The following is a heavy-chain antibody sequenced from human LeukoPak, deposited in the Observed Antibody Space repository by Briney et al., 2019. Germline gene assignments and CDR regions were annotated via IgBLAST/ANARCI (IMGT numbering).Heavy chain of an antibody. CDR2: IKSKTDGGTT. V-gene: IGHV3-15*01. J-gene: IGHJ4*02. D-gene: IGHD2-15*01. CDR3: TTRYCSGGRCDY. CDR1: GFTFSNAW. Sequence: GGPLRLSCAASGFTFSNAWMNWVRQAPGKGLEWVGRIKSKTDGGTTDYAAPVKGRFTISRDDSKTTLYLQMNSLKTEDTAVYYCTTRYCSGGRCDYWGQGTLVTVSS.